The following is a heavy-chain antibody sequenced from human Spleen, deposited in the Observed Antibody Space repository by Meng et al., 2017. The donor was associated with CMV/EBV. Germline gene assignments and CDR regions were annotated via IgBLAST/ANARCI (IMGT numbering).Heavy chain of an antibody. CDR3: ARDRSWRAHPLAIDY. Sequence: GESLKISCAASGFSFSSYGMHWVRQAPGKGLEWVAFIHYGTNDKYYADSVKGRFTISRDNSKNTLYLQMNSLRAEDTAVYYCARDRSWRAHPLAIDYWGQGTLVTVSS. J-gene: IGHJ4*02. CDR2: IHYGTNDK. CDR1: GFSFSSYG. D-gene: IGHD6-6*01. V-gene: IGHV3-30*02.